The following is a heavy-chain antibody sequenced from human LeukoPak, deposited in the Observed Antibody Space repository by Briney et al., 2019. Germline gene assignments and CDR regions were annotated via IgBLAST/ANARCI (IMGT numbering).Heavy chain of an antibody. CDR3: ANIYGDLDLDY. CDR2: ISGSGGST. D-gene: IGHD4-17*01. J-gene: IGHJ4*02. Sequence: GGSLRLSCAASGFTFSSYAMSWVRQAPGKGLEWVSAISGSGGSTYYADSVKGRSTISRDNSKNTLYLQMNSLRAEDTAVYYCANIYGDLDLDYWGQGTLVTVSS. V-gene: IGHV3-23*01. CDR1: GFTFSSYA.